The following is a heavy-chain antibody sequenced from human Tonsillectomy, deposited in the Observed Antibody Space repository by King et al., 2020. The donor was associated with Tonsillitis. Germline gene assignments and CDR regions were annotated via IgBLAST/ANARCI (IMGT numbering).Heavy chain of an antibody. CDR1: GFNFSFYG. CDR2: IGYDGSNK. CDR3: ARAYYIDY. V-gene: IGHV3-33*08. J-gene: IGHJ4*02. D-gene: IGHD2-21*01. Sequence: VQLVESGGGVVQPGRSLRLSCVASGFNFSFYGMHWVRQAPGKGLEWVAVIGYDGSNKYYVDSVKGRFTISRDNSRNTLYLQMNSLRVEDTAVYYCARAYYIDYRGQGTLVTVSS.